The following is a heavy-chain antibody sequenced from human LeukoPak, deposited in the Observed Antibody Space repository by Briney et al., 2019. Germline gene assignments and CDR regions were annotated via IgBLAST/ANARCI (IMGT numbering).Heavy chain of an antibody. CDR3: ARADFWSGLFDY. J-gene: IGHJ4*02. Sequence: SETLSLTCAVSGGSITSTNYYWGWIRRPPGRGLDWFGSIYYSGNTYYTPSLKSPVTPSVDTSNNHFSLKLNSVTAADTAVYYCARADFWSGLFDYWGQGTLVTVSS. D-gene: IGHD3-3*01. V-gene: IGHV4-39*02. CDR1: GGSITSTNYY. CDR2: IYYSGNT.